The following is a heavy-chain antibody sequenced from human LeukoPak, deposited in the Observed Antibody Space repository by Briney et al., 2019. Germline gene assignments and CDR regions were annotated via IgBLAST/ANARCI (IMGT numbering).Heavy chain of an antibody. Sequence: PGGSLRLSCAASGFTFSDYYMSWIRQAPGKGLEWVSYISSSGSTIYYAGSVKGRFTISRDNAKNSLYLQMNSLRAEDTAVYYCARSRSSGWSRYYFDYWGQGTLVTVSS. D-gene: IGHD6-19*01. CDR3: ARSRSSGWSRYYFDY. CDR2: ISSSGSTI. CDR1: GFTFSDYY. V-gene: IGHV3-11*01. J-gene: IGHJ4*02.